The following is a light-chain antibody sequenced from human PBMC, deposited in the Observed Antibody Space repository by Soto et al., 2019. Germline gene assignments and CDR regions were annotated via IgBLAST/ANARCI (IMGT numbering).Light chain of an antibody. CDR2: EVT. J-gene: IGLJ2*01. Sequence: QSALTQPPSASGSPGQSVAISCTGTSSDVGGYNYVSWYQQHPGKAPKLMIYEVTKRPSGVPDRFSCSKSGNTASLTVSGLQPDDEADYYCSSYAGSHNLGVFGGGTKLTVL. V-gene: IGLV2-8*01. CDR3: SSYAGSHNLGV. CDR1: SSDVGGYNY.